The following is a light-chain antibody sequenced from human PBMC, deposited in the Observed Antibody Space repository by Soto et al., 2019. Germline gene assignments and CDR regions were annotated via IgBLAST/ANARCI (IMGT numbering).Light chain of an antibody. J-gene: IGKJ1*01. Sequence: DIQMTQSHSTLSGSVGDRVTITCRASQTITSWLAWYQQKPGKAPKLLIYKSSTLTSGVPSRFSGSGSGTEFTLTISSLQPDDFATYYCQHYNSYSDAVGQGTKVELK. CDR1: QTITSW. CDR2: KSS. V-gene: IGKV1-5*03. CDR3: QHYNSYSDA.